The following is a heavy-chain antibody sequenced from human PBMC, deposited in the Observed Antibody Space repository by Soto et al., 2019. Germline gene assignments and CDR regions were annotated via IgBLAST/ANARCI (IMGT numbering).Heavy chain of an antibody. CDR1: GFSLSTSGVG. D-gene: IGHD6-6*01. J-gene: IGHJ5*02. Sequence: SGPTLVKPTQPLTLTCTFSGFSLSTSGVGVGWIRQPPGKALEWLALIYWDDDKRYSPTLKSSFTITKDNSKNQVVLKMTNMDPVDTATYYCAFSTTPPYIAARLEGWFDPWGQGTLVTVSS. CDR3: AFSTTPPYIAARLEGWFDP. CDR2: IYWDDDK. V-gene: IGHV2-5*02.